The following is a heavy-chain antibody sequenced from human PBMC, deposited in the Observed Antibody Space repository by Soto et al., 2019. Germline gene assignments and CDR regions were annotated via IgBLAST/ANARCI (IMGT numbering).Heavy chain of an antibody. Sequence: ASVKVSCKASGYTFTSFDINWVRQATGQGLEWMGWMNPNSGNTGYAQKFQGRVTMTRNTSISTAYMELSSLRSGDTAVYYCARGGYDILTGYYRPSSAYYYGMDVWGQGTTVTVSS. CDR2: MNPNSGNT. CDR3: ARGGYDILTGYYRPSSAYYYGMDV. CDR1: GYTFTSFD. D-gene: IGHD3-9*01. V-gene: IGHV1-8*01. J-gene: IGHJ6*02.